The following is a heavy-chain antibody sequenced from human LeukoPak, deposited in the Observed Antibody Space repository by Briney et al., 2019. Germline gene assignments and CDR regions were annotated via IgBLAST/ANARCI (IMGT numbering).Heavy chain of an antibody. V-gene: IGHV6-1*01. CDR1: GDSVSSNSGV. CDR2: TYYRSKWFY. CDR3: AGDAPGQSYFDY. J-gene: IGHJ4*02. Sequence: PSQTLSLTCAISGDSVSSNSGVWNWIRQSPSRGLEWLGRTYYRSKWFYDYAESVKGRIIVNPDTSKNQFSLHLNSMTPDDTAVYYCAGDAPGQSYFDYWGRGTLVTVSS.